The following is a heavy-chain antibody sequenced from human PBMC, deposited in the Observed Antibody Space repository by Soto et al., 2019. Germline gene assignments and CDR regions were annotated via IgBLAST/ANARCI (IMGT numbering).Heavy chain of an antibody. CDR1: GGSISSSSYY. Sequence: SETLSLTCTVSGGSISSSSYYWGWIRQPPGKGLEWIGNIYYSGNTYYNSSLKSRVTISVDTSKNQFSLNLGSVTAADTAVYYCARTPWNNYYMDVWGKGTTVTVSS. CDR2: IYYSGNT. V-gene: IGHV4-39*01. CDR3: ARTPWNNYYMDV. J-gene: IGHJ6*03. D-gene: IGHD1-1*01.